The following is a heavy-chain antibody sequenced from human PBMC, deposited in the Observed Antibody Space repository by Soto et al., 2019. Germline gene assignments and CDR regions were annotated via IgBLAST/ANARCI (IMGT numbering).Heavy chain of an antibody. Sequence: SHTISRTYAISGSNVSSDITSWICIRQSPSRGLEWLGRTYYRSKWFHDYAASVKSRITINPDTSKNQFSLELNSMTPEDTAVSYCGRANALHVWG. V-gene: IGHV6-1*01. CDR1: GSNVSSDITS. CDR2: TYYRSKWFH. J-gene: IGHJ3*01. CDR3: GRANALHV.